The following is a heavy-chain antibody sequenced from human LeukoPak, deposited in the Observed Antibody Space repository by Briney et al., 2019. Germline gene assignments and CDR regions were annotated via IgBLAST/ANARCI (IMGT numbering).Heavy chain of an antibody. CDR3: ASSADSSEKIYYYYYGMDV. Sequence: ASVKVSCRASGGTFSSYAISWVRQAPGQGLEWMGRIIPILGIANYAQKFQGRVTITADKSTSTAYMELSSLRSEDTAVYYCASSADSSEKIYYYYYGMDVWGQGTTVTVSS. D-gene: IGHD6-19*01. CDR2: IIPILGIA. J-gene: IGHJ6*02. V-gene: IGHV1-69*04. CDR1: GGTFSSYA.